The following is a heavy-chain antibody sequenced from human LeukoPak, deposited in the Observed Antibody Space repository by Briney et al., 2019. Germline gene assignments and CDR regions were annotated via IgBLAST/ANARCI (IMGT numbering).Heavy chain of an antibody. J-gene: IGHJ6*03. D-gene: IGHD3-10*01. CDR2: INPNSGGT. Sequence: ASVKVSCKASGYTFTGYYMHWVRQAPGQGLEWMGWINPNSGGTNYAQKFQGRVTMARDTSISTAYMELSRLRSDDTAVYYCARGFDYPYYYYYMDIWGKGTTVTVPS. CDR1: GYTFTGYY. V-gene: IGHV1-2*02. CDR3: ARGFDYPYYYYYMDI.